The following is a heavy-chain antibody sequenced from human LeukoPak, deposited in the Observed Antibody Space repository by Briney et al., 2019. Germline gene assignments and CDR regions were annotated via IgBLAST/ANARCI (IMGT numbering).Heavy chain of an antibody. V-gene: IGHV3-15*01. CDR1: GFTFSSYG. D-gene: IGHD2-2*01. J-gene: IGHJ4*02. CDR2: IKSKTDGGTT. CDR3: TTGPNIVVVLAY. Sequence: GGSLRLSCAASGFTFSSYGMHWVRQAPGKGLEWVGRIKSKTDGGTTDYAAPVKGRFTISRDDSKNTLYLQMNSLKTEDTAVYYCTTGPNIVVVLAYWGQGTLVTVSS.